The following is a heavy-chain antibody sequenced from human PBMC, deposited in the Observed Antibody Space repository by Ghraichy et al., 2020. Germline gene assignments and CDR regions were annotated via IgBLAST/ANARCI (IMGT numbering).Heavy chain of an antibody. V-gene: IGHV3-30-3*01. D-gene: IGHD6-13*01. Sequence: GGSLRLSCAASGFTFSTFAIYWVRQSPGKGLEWVAVISRSGGEKYYADSVEGRFTISRDNSKNTLYLQMDSLRTEDTAFYYCARARAAPGTPENAFDLWGQGTRVTVST. CDR3: ARARAAPGTPENAFDL. CDR2: ISRSGGEK. J-gene: IGHJ3*01. CDR1: GFTFSTFA.